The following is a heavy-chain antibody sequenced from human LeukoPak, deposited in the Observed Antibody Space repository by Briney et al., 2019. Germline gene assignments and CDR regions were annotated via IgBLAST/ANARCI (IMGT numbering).Heavy chain of an antibody. CDR1: GYTFTSYY. D-gene: IGHD2-2*01. CDR2: INPSGGST. J-gene: IGHJ4*02. V-gene: IGHV1-46*01. Sequence: ASVKVSCKASGYTFTSYYMHWVRQAPGQGLEWMGIINPSGGSTSYAQKFQGRVTMTRDTSTSTVYMELSSLISEDTAVYYCARGGCSSTSCYALDYWGQGTLVTVSS. CDR3: ARGGCSSTSCYALDY.